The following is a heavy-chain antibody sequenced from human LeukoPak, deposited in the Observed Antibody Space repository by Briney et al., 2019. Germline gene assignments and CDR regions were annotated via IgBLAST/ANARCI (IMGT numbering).Heavy chain of an antibody. CDR3: ARFPVPYDFWSGYPDAFDI. CDR1: GFTFSSYS. D-gene: IGHD3-3*01. J-gene: IGHJ3*02. Sequence: GGSLRLSCAASGFTFSSYSMNWVRQAPGKGLEWVSSISSSSSYIYYADSVKGRFTISRDNAKNSLYLQMNSLRAEDTAVYYCARFPVPYDFWSGYPDAFDIWGQGTMVTVSS. CDR2: ISSSSSYI. V-gene: IGHV3-21*01.